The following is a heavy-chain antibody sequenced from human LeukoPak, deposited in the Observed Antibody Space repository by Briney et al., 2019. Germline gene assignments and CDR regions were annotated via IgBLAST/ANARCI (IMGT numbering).Heavy chain of an antibody. J-gene: IGHJ4*02. D-gene: IGHD4/OR15-4a*01. Sequence: PGGSLRLSCAASGFTFSSHWMHWVRQTPGKGLECVSAISGDGVSPYYADSVRGRFTISRDNSKNTLYLQMNSLRVEDTAVYFCARDPGAFPYFFDCWGQGTLVTVSS. CDR3: ARDPGAFPYFFDC. CDR2: ISGDGVSP. V-gene: IGHV3-23*01. CDR1: GFTFSSHW.